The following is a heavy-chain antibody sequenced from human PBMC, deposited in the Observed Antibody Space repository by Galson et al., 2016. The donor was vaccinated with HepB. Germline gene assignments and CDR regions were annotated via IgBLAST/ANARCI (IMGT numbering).Heavy chain of an antibody. V-gene: IGHV2-5*02. Sequence: PALVKPTQTLTLTCTLSGFSLSTSEVGVVWIRQPPGKALEWLAIIYWDDDKRYSSSLKSRLTLTKDTSKNQVVLTMTNMDPVDTATYYCAHSKGSVTGYYSGMDVWGQGTTVAVSS. CDR3: AHSKGSVTGYYSGMDV. J-gene: IGHJ6*02. D-gene: IGHD1-14*01. CDR2: IYWDDDK. CDR1: GFSLSTSEVG.